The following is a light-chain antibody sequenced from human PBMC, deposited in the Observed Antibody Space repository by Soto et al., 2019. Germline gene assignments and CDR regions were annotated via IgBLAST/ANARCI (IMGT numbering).Light chain of an antibody. CDR2: GAS. J-gene: IGKJ1*01. Sequence: EIVITQSPCTLSLSPGERATLSCRASQSVISIAWYQQRPGQAPGLLFYGASSRATGIPGRCSGSGSGTVFTLTISRLDAEDVTVYCYQQYGCSPRTFGQGTKVDI. CDR1: QSVIS. V-gene: IGKV3-20*01. CDR3: QQYGCSPRT.